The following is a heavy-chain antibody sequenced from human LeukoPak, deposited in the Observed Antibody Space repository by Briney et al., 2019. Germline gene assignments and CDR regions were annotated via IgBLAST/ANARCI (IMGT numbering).Heavy chain of an antibody. Sequence: SETLSLTCAVYGGSFSGYYWSWIRQPPGKGLEWIGEINHSGSTNYNPSLKSRVTISVDTSKNQFSLKLTSVTAADTAVYYCARHSSSLGYFDYWGQGTLVTVSS. CDR1: GGSFSGYY. CDR3: ARHSSSLGYFDY. V-gene: IGHV4-34*01. D-gene: IGHD6-13*01. J-gene: IGHJ4*02. CDR2: INHSGST.